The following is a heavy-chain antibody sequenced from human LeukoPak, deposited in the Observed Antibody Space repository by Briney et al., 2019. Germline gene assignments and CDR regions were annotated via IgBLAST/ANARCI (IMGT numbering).Heavy chain of an antibody. V-gene: IGHV1-3*01. J-gene: IGHJ4*02. D-gene: IGHD3-10*01. CDR3: AREGSFRGRFFDY. Sequence: ASVKVSCTASGYTFTNYAIHWVRQAPGQRLECMGCINSGNGNTEYSQKFQCRVTITRDTSATTAYMELSSLISEDTAVYYCAREGSFRGRFFDYWGQGTLVTVSS. CDR2: INSGNGNT. CDR1: GYTFTNYA.